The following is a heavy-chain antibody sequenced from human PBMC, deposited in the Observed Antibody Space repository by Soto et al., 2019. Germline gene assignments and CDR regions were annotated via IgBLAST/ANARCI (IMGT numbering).Heavy chain of an antibody. D-gene: IGHD6-13*01. V-gene: IGHV3-7*01. CDR1: GFTFYTYW. CDR3: MTEHGCW. J-gene: IGHJ4*02. Sequence: EVQLVESGGGLVQPGGSLRLSCGASGFTFYTYWMNWVRQAPGMGLEWVANIKSDGSEKYYVDSVKGRFTISRDNTKNSMYLQMNRLRVEDTAMYHCMTEHGCWWGPGTLVTVSS. CDR2: IKSDGSEK.